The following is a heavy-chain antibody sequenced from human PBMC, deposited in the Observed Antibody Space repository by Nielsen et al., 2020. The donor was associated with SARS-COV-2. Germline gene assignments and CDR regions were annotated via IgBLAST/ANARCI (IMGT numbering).Heavy chain of an antibody. D-gene: IGHD2-2*01. CDR2: IYYSGST. CDR1: SGSISNYY. J-gene: IGHJ6*03. CDR3: ARGLMAPYCSSTSCYFRYYYYYMDV. V-gene: IGHV4-59*01. Sequence: GSLRLSCTVSSGSISNYYWSWIRQPPGKGLEWIGYIYYSGSTNYNPSLKSRVTISVDTSKNQFSLKLSSVTAADTAVYYCARGLMAPYCSSTSCYFRYYYYYMDVWGKGTTVTVSS.